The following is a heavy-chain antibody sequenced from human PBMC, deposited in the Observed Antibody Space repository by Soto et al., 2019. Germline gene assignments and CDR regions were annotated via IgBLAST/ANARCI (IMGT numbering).Heavy chain of an antibody. Sequence: QVQLVQSGAEAKKPGSSVKVSCKASGGTFSSYAIRWVRQAPGQGLEWMGGIIPIFGTANYAQKFQGRVTITADESTSTAYMELSSLRSEDTAVYYCAGGGVIVVVVAATRGWFDPWGQGTLVTVSS. D-gene: IGHD2-15*01. CDR2: IIPIFGTA. CDR1: GGTFSSYA. V-gene: IGHV1-69*12. CDR3: AGGGVIVVVVAATRGWFDP. J-gene: IGHJ5*02.